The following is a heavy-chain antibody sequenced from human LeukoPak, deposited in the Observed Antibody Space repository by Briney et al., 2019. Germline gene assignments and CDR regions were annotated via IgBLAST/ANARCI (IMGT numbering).Heavy chain of an antibody. CDR3: ARQHFSSGYYYYYYYYYKDV. Sequence: SETLSLTCTVSGGSISSSSYYWGWIRQPPGKGLEWIGSIYYSGSTYYNPSLKSRVTISVDTSKNQFSLKLSSVTAADTAVYYCARQHFSSGYYYYYYYYYKDVWGKGTTVTVSS. D-gene: IGHD3-22*01. V-gene: IGHV4-39*01. J-gene: IGHJ6*03. CDR1: GGSISSSSYY. CDR2: IYYSGST.